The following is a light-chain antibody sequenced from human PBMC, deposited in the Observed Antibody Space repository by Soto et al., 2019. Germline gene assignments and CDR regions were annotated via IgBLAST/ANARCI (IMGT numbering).Light chain of an antibody. J-gene: IGLJ1*01. Sequence: QSALTQPPSASGSPGQSVTISCTGTSSDVGGYNYVSWYQQNPGKAPKLMIYEVSKWPSGVPDRFSGSKSGNTASLTVSGLQAEDEADYNCSSYAGSNKWSFGTGTKLTVL. CDR3: SSYAGSNKWS. V-gene: IGLV2-8*01. CDR2: EVS. CDR1: SSDVGGYNY.